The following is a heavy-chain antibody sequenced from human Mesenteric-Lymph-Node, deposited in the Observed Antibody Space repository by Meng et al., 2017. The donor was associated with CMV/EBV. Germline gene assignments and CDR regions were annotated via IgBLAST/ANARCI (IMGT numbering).Heavy chain of an antibody. CDR2: ISAYNGNT. CDR3: ARGRYYDYVWGSYRGASLYDY. CDR1: SYG. V-gene: IGHV1-18*04. J-gene: IGHJ4*02. Sequence: SYGITWVRQAPGQGLEWMGLISAYNGNTNYAQKLQGRVTMTTDTSTSTAYMELRSLRSDDTAVYYCARGRYYDYVWGSYRGASLYDYWGQGTLVTVSS. D-gene: IGHD3-16*02.